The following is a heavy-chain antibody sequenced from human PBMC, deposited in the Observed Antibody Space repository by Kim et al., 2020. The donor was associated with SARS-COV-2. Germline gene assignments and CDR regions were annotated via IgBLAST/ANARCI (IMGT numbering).Heavy chain of an antibody. CDR3: AISAADIGAVKSIYYYYYGMDV. CDR2: INHSGST. CDR1: GGSFSGYY. Sequence: SETLSLTCAVYGGSFSGYYWSWIRQPPGKGLEWIGEINHSGSTNYNPSLKSRVTISVDTSKNQFSLKLSSVTAADTAVYYCAISAADIGAVKSIYYYYYGMDVWGQGTTVTVSS. J-gene: IGHJ6*02. V-gene: IGHV4-34*01. D-gene: IGHD6-13*01.